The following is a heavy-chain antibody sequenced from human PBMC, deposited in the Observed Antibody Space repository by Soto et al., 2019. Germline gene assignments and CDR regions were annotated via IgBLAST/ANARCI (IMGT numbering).Heavy chain of an antibody. Sequence: EVQLVESGGDLVQPGGSLRLSCAASGFAVSSNYMTWVRQAPGKGLEWVSVIHSGGDTHYADSVRGRFTISRDNSKNTLYLQMNSLRAEDTAVYYCARSRTGTTYGGMDVWGQGTRSPSP. CDR3: ARSRTGTTYGGMDV. J-gene: IGHJ6*02. D-gene: IGHD1-7*01. CDR2: IHSGGDT. CDR1: GFAVSSNY. V-gene: IGHV3-66*01.